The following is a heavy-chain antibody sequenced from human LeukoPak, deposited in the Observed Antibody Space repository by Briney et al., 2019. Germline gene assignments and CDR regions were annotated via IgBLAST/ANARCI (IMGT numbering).Heavy chain of an antibody. V-gene: IGHV4-30-2*01. J-gene: IGHJ4*02. CDR1: GGSISSGGYS. D-gene: IGHD4-17*01. Sequence: SETLSLTCAVSGGSISSGGYSWSWIRQPPGKGLEWGGYIYHSGSTYYNPSLKSRVTISVDRSKNQFSLKLSSVTAADTAVYYCAREYGDQGTRNFDYWGQGSLVTVSS. CDR2: IYHSGST. CDR3: AREYGDQGTRNFDY.